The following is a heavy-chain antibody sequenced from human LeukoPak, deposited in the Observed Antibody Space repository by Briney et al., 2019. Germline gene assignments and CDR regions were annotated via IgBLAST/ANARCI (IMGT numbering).Heavy chain of an antibody. J-gene: IGHJ4*02. CDR1: GFSFAYYA. V-gene: IGHV3-43*02. D-gene: IGHD2-21*02. CDR3: AKDIEAGTAGFSFDY. Sequence: GGSLRLSCAASGFSFAYYAMHWVRQAQGQGLEWVSLITANGDSTYYADSVKGRFTISRDNSKNSLSLQMNSLRTEDTALYYCAKDIEAGTAGFSFDYWGQGTLVAVSS. CDR2: ITANGDST.